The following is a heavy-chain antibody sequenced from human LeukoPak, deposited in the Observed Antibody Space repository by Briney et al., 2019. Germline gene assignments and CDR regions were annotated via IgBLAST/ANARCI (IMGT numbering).Heavy chain of an antibody. CDR3: VRDTKDY. J-gene: IGHJ4*02. Sequence: GGSLRLSCAASGFTFSTYAMSWVRQAPGKGLEWVSSFSGSGGNTYYADSVKGRFTISRDNSKNTLYLHMNSLRADDTAIYYCVRDTKDYWGQGTLVTVSS. CDR1: GFTFSTYA. V-gene: IGHV3-23*01. D-gene: IGHD2-8*01. CDR2: FSGSGGNT.